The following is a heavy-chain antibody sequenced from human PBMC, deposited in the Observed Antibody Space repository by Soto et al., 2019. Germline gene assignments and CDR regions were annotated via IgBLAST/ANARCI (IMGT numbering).Heavy chain of an antibody. D-gene: IGHD1-26*01. CDR3: AADGGSGSYVSDY. CDR1: GGTFSSSA. CDR2: IVVGSGNT. Sequence: GASVKVSCKASGGTFSSSAVQWVRQARGQRLEWKGWIVVGSGNTNYAQKFQERVTITRDMSTSTAYMELSSLRSEDTAVYYCAADGGSGSYVSDYWGQGTLVTVSS. V-gene: IGHV1-58*01. J-gene: IGHJ4*02.